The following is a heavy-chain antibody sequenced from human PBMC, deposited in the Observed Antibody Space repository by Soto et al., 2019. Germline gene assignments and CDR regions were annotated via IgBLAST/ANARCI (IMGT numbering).Heavy chain of an antibody. CDR2: IYNSGIT. V-gene: IGHV4-30-4*01. CDR3: ARGVTVFGLVSRFWFDP. D-gene: IGHD3-3*01. CDR1: GGSISSGDYS. Sequence: SETMSLTCTVSGGSISSGDYSWSWVRKSPGKGLEWIGHIYNSGITYYNPSLKSRVVISIDTSRNQFSLRLNSLTAADRAVYFCARGVTVFGLVSRFWFDPWGQGTVVTVSS. J-gene: IGHJ5*02.